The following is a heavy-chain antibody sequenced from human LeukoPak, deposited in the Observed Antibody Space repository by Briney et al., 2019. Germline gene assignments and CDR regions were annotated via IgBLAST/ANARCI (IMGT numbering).Heavy chain of an antibody. CDR3: ARTAQKLRFLEWLLEGGVAFDI. V-gene: IGHV4-59*01. J-gene: IGHJ3*02. CDR2: IYYSGST. D-gene: IGHD3-3*01. CDR1: GGSISSYY. Sequence: ASETLSLTCTVSGGSISSYYWSWIRQPPGKGLEWIGYIYYSGSTNYNPSLKSRVTISVDTSKNQFSLKLSSVTAADTAVYYCARTAQKLRFLEWLLEGGVAFDIWGQGTMVTVSS.